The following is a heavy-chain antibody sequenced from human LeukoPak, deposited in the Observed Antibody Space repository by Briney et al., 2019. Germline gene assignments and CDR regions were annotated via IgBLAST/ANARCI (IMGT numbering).Heavy chain of an antibody. Sequence: GGSLRLSCAASGFTFRNYEMNWVRQAPGKGLEWVSYISDSGKTIYADSVKGRFTISRDNAKNSLYLQMNSLRAEDSALYYCAKDESRVRGIIRDAFDLWGQGTMVSVSS. CDR2: ISDSGKTI. V-gene: IGHV3-48*03. CDR1: GFTFRNYE. CDR3: AKDESRVRGIIRDAFDL. J-gene: IGHJ3*01. D-gene: IGHD3-10*01.